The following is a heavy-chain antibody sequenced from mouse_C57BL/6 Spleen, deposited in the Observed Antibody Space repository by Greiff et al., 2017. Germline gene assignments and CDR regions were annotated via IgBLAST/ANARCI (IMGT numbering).Heavy chain of an antibody. J-gene: IGHJ3*01. CDR3: TRPGGGFAY. Sequence: QVHVKQSGAELVRPGASVTLSCKASGYTFTDYEMHWVKQTPVHGLEWIGAIDPETGGTAYNQKFKGKAILTADKSSSTAYMELRSLTSEDSAVYYCTRPGGGFAYWGQGTLVTVSA. CDR2: IDPETGGT. CDR1: GYTFTDYE. V-gene: IGHV1-15*01.